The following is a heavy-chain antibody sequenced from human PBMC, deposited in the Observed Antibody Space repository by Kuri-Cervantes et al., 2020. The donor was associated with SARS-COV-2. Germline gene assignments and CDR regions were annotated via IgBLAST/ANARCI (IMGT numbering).Heavy chain of an antibody. CDR1: GFTFSSYS. Sequence: GESLKISCAASGFTFSSYSMNWVRQAPGKGLEWVSSISSSSSYIYYADSVKGRFTISRDNAKNSLYLQMNSLRAEDTAVYYCAKSGLGKGPLYQLPRMGAFDIWGQGTMVTVSS. J-gene: IGHJ3*02. D-gene: IGHD2-2*01. CDR3: AKSGLGKGPLYQLPRMGAFDI. CDR2: ISSSSSYI. V-gene: IGHV3-21*04.